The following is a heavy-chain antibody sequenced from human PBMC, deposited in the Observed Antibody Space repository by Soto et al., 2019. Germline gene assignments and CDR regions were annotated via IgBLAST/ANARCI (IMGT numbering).Heavy chain of an antibody. Sequence: GASVKVSCKASGYTFTSYGISWVRQDPGHGLEWMGWISAYNGNTNYAQKLPGRVTMTTDTSTSTAYMELRSLRSDDTAVYYCARDGNYDFWSGYWSHLGYYCMDVWGQGTTVTVSS. CDR1: GYTFTSYG. V-gene: IGHV1-18*04. D-gene: IGHD3-3*01. CDR2: ISAYNGNT. CDR3: ARDGNYDFWSGYWSHLGYYCMDV. J-gene: IGHJ6*02.